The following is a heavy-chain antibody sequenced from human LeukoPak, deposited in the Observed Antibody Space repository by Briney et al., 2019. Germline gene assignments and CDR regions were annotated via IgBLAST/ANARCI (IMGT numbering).Heavy chain of an antibody. J-gene: IGHJ4*02. V-gene: IGHV3-23*01. D-gene: IGHD2-15*01. CDR2: ISGNGGST. CDR3: AKDPCTGGSCYPNPLDH. CDR1: GFTFITYA. Sequence: GGSLRLSCAASGFTFITYAMTWVRQAPGKGLEWVSVISGNGGSTYYADSVKGRFTISRDSSKNTLYLQMNSLRAEDTAVYYCAKDPCTGGSCYPNPLDHWGQGTLVTVSS.